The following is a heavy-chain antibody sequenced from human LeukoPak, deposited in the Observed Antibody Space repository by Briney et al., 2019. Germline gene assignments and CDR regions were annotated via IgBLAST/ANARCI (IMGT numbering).Heavy chain of an antibody. CDR2: IKSKTDGWTT. Sequence: GGSLRLSCAASGFTFSNAWMSWVRQAPGKGLEWVGRIKSKTDGWTTDYAAPVKGRFTISRDDSKNTLYLQMNSLRTEETAVYYCTTLPMIEDYWGQGTLVTVSS. J-gene: IGHJ4*02. CDR3: TTLPMIEDY. V-gene: IGHV3-15*01. CDR1: GFTFSNAW. D-gene: IGHD3-22*01.